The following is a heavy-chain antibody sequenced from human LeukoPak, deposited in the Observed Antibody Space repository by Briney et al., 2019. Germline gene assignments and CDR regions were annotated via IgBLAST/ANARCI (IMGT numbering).Heavy chain of an antibody. J-gene: IGHJ6*02. D-gene: IGHD2-2*01. CDR2: ISGSADNT. CDR3: ALSSIHKDYYFGMDV. Sequence: GGSLRLSCTASGFTLSSYAMSWVRQAPGEGLEWVSTISGSADNTNYAEAVKGRFTISRDNSKNTMYLQMNSLRAEDTAVYHCALSSIHKDYYFGMDVWGQGTTVTVSS. V-gene: IGHV3-23*01. CDR1: GFTLSSYA.